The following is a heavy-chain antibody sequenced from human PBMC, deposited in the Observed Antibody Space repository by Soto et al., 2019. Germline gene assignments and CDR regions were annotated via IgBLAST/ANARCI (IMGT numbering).Heavy chain of an antibody. CDR3: ARLGGYYQAFDS. D-gene: IGHD3-22*01. V-gene: IGHV4-59*08. J-gene: IGHJ4*02. CDR2: IYYTGIT. CDR1: GGSIRDYY. Sequence: SETLSLTCTVSGGSIRDYYWGWIRQSPGKGLEWIGYIYYTGITKYNPSLKSRVTISVDSSKNQFSLKLDSVTAADTAVYYCARLGGYYQAFDSWGQGTLVTVSS.